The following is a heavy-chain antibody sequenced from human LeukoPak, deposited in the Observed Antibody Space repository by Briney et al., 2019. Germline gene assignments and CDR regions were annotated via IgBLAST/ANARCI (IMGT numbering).Heavy chain of an antibody. CDR3: ARTYCGGDCSNDY. CDR1: GGSISSGDYY. Sequence: SQTLSLTCTVSGGSISSGDYYWSWIRQPPGKGLEWIGYIYYSGSTYYNPSLKSRVTISVDTSKNQFSLKLSSVTAADTAVYYCARTYCGGDCSNDYWGQGTLVTVSS. V-gene: IGHV4-30-4*08. J-gene: IGHJ4*02. CDR2: IYYSGST. D-gene: IGHD2-21*01.